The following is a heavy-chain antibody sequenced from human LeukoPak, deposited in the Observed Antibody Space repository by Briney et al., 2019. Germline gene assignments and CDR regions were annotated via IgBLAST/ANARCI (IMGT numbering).Heavy chain of an antibody. D-gene: IGHD3-22*01. Sequence: ASVKVSCKASGYTFTSYGISWVRQAPGQGLEWMGWINTNTGNPTYAQGFTGRFVFSLDTSVSTAYLQISSLKAEDTAVYYCARDPWYYDSSGYYFTNDYWGQGTLVTVSS. J-gene: IGHJ4*02. CDR1: GYTFTSYG. CDR3: ARDPWYYDSSGYYFTNDY. V-gene: IGHV7-4-1*02. CDR2: INTNTGNP.